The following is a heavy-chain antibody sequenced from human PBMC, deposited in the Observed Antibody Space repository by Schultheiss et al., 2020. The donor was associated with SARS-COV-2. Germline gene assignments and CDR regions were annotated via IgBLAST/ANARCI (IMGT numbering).Heavy chain of an antibody. D-gene: IGHD6-19*01. V-gene: IGHV3-11*01. CDR3: AKGHTGGVAGTFDY. CDR1: GFTFSDHY. J-gene: IGHJ4*02. CDR2: TNSGGNT. Sequence: GGSLRLSCAASGFTFSDHYMSWIRQAPGEGLEWVSYTNSGGNTYYADSVKGRFTISRDNAKNSLYLQMNSLRAEDTALYYCAKGHTGGVAGTFDYWGQGTLVTVSS.